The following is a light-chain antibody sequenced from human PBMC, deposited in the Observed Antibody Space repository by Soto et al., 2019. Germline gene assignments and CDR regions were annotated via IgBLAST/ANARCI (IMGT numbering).Light chain of an antibody. CDR3: QTWGTGIQV. CDR2: LNSDGSH. Sequence: LVLTQSPSASASLGASVKLTCTLSSGHSSYAIAWHQQQPEKGPRYLMKLNSDGSHTKGDGIPDRFSASSSGAERHLIVSSLQSEDEADYYCQTWGTGIQVFGGGTKLTVL. CDR1: SGHSSYA. V-gene: IGLV4-69*01. J-gene: IGLJ3*02.